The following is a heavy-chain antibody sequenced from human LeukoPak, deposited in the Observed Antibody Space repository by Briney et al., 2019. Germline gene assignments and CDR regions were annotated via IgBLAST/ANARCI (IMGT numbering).Heavy chain of an antibody. V-gene: IGHV3-7*01. CDR2: IKQDGREK. D-gene: IGHD2-2*01. CDR3: ARVGAYCSSTSCPDAFDI. Sequence: PGGSLRLSCAASGFTFSSYWMSWVRQAPGKGLEWVANIKQDGREKYYVDSVKGRFTISRDNAKNSLYLQMNSLRAEDTAVYYCARVGAYCSSTSCPDAFDIWGQGTMVTVSS. J-gene: IGHJ3*02. CDR1: GFTFSSYW.